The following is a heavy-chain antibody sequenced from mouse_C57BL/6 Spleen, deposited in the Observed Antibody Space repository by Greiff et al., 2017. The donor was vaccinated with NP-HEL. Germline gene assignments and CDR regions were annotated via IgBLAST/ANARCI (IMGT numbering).Heavy chain of an antibody. V-gene: IGHV1-80*01. CDR3: ARSDYYGRGRYFDV. CDR1: GYAFSSYW. CDR2: IYPGDGDT. Sequence: QVQLKESGAELVKPGASVKISCKASGYAFSSYWMNWVKQRPGKGLEWIGQIYPGDGDTNYNGKFKGKATLTADKSSSTAYMQLSSLTSEDSAVYFCARSDYYGRGRYFDVWGTGTTVTVSS. J-gene: IGHJ1*03. D-gene: IGHD1-1*01.